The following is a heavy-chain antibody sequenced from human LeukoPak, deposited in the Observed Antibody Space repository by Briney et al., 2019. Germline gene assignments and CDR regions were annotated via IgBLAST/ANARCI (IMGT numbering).Heavy chain of an antibody. Sequence: GASVKLSCKASGGTFSSYAISWVRQAPGQGLEWMGGIIHIFGTANYAQKFQGRVTITADKSTSIAYIELSSLRSEDTAVYYCARDVYYGSGIPVYWGEKTLVTVSS. CDR1: GGTFSSYA. J-gene: IGHJ4*02. CDR3: ARDVYYGSGIPVY. CDR2: IIHIFGTA. D-gene: IGHD3-10*01. V-gene: IGHV1-69*06.